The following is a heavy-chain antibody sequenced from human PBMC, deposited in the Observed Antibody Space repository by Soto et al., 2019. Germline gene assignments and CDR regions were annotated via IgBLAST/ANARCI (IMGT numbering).Heavy chain of an antibody. Sequence: GGSLRLSCGASGFTFSNYWISWVRQAPGKGLEWVANIKQDGSEKYYVDSVKGRFTISRDNTKNSLYLQMDSLGAEDTAVYFCASGLWTFQHWGQGTLVTVSS. V-gene: IGHV3-7*01. CDR3: ASGLWTFQH. J-gene: IGHJ1*01. D-gene: IGHD3-10*01. CDR2: IKQDGSEK. CDR1: GFTFSNYW.